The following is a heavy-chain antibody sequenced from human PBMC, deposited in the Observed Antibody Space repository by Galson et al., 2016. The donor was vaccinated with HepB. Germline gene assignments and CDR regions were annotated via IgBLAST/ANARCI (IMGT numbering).Heavy chain of an antibody. D-gene: IGHD3-16*01. CDR3: TRHEYYDSGSYTDRGWFAP. V-gene: IGHV4-4*02. CDR2: INHSGRA. CDR1: GDSINDGPW. J-gene: IGHJ5*02. Sequence: SETLSLTCAVSGDSINDGPWWSWVRQPPGKGLEWIGEINHSGRANYNPSLKSRVTLSVDKSKNQLSLNLNSVTAADTAVYYCTRHEYYDSGSYTDRGWFAPWGQGTRVSVSS.